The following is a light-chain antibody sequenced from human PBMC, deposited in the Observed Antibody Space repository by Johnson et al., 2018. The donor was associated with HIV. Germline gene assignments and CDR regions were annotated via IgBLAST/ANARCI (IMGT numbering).Light chain of an antibody. J-gene: IGLJ1*01. CDR2: ENN. CDR3: GTWDSSLSAGFYV. V-gene: IGLV1-51*02. CDR1: SSNIGNNY. Sequence: QSVLTQPPSVSAAPRQKVTISCSGSSSNIGNNYVSWYQQFPGTAPKLLIYENNKRPSGIPDRFSGSKSGTSATLGITGLQTGDEADYYCGTWDSSLSAGFYVFGTGTKVTVL.